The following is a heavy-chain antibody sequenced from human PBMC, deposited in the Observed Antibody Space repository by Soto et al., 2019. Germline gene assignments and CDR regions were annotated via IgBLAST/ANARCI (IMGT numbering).Heavy chain of an antibody. CDR2: IWYDGSNK. J-gene: IGHJ6*02. V-gene: IGHV3-33*01. D-gene: IGHD6-13*01. CDR3: ARESSRYSSSWYPRAYYYYGMDV. CDR1: GFTFSSYG. Sequence: QVQLVESGGGVVQPGRSLRLSCAASGFTFSSYGMHWVRQAPGKGLEWVAVIWYDGSNKYYADSVKGRFTISRDNSKNTLYLQMNSLRAEDTAVYYCARESSRYSSSWYPRAYYYYGMDVWGQGTTVTVSS.